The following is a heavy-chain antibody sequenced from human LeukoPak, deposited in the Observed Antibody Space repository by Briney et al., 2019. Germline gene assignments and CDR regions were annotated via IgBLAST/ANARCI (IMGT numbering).Heavy chain of an antibody. CDR3: VRSFDI. Sequence: GGSLRLSCAASGFTFSTYWMHWVRQAPGKGLVWVSRIYSDGSSTGYADSVKGRFTISRDNAKNTLYLQMNSLRAEDTAVYYCVRSFDIWGQGTMVTVSS. V-gene: IGHV3-74*01. CDR1: GFTFSTYW. CDR2: IYSDGSST. J-gene: IGHJ3*02.